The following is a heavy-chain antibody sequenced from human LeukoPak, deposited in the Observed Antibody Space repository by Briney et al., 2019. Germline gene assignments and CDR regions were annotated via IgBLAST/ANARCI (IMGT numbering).Heavy chain of an antibody. CDR3: ARDLWYYYDSSGSGGFDY. CDR1: GYSISSGYY. D-gene: IGHD3-22*01. CDR2: IYHSGST. Sequence: PSETLSLTCTVSGYSISSGYYWGWIRQPPVKGLEWIGSIYHSGSTYYNPSLKSRVTISVDTSKNQFSLKLSSVTAADTAVYYCARDLWYYYDSSGSGGFDYWGQGTLVTVSS. V-gene: IGHV4-38-2*02. J-gene: IGHJ4*02.